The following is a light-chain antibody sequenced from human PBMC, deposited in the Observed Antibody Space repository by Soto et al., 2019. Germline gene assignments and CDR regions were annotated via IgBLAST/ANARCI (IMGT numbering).Light chain of an antibody. Sequence: EIVLTQSPGTLSLSPGERATLSCRASQSVSSSYLAWYQQKPGQAPRLLIHGVSTRATGIPDRFCGSGSGTDFTLTISRLEREDFAVYYCQQYVTSPYIFGQGTKLEIK. V-gene: IGKV3-20*01. CDR3: QQYVTSPYI. CDR1: QSVSSSY. J-gene: IGKJ2*01. CDR2: GVS.